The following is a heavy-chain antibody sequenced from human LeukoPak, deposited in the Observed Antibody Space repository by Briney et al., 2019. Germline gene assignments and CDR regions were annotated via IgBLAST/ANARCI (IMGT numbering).Heavy chain of an antibody. CDR3: ARSPRYNSFSSDY. V-gene: IGHV1-8*03. D-gene: IGHD1-20*01. J-gene: IGHJ4*02. CDR1: GYTFTSYD. CDR2: MNPNSGNT. Sequence: ASVKVSCKTSGYTFTSYDINWVRQATGQGVEWMGWMNPNSGNTGYAQKFQGRVTITRNTSISTAYLELSSLRSEDTAVYYCARSPRYNSFSSDYWGQGTLVTVSS.